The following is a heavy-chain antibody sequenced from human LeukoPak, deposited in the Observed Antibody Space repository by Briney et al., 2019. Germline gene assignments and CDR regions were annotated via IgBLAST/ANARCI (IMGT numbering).Heavy chain of an antibody. CDR3: ATSYQGGYSPWDY. D-gene: IGHD5-18*01. CDR1: GYTFTGYY. CDR2: INPNSGGT. V-gene: IGHV1-2*04. J-gene: IGHJ4*02. Sequence: GASVKVSCKASGYTFTGYYMHWVRQAPGQGLEWMGWINPNSGGTNYAQKFQGWVTMTRDTSISTAYMELSRLRSDDTAVYYCATSYQGGYSPWDYWGQGTLVTVSS.